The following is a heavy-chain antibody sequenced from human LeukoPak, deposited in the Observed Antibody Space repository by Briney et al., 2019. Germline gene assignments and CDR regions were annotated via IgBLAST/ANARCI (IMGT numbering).Heavy chain of an antibody. D-gene: IGHD3-3*01. Sequence: SETLSLTCTVSGGSISSYYWSWIRQPPGKGLEWIGYIYYSGSTNYNPSLKSRVTISVDTSKNQFSLKLSSVTAADTAVYYCARDGYYDFWSGSNANYGMDVWGQGTTVTVSS. V-gene: IGHV4-59*01. CDR3: ARDGYYDFWSGSNANYGMDV. CDR2: IYYSGST. J-gene: IGHJ6*02. CDR1: GGSISSYY.